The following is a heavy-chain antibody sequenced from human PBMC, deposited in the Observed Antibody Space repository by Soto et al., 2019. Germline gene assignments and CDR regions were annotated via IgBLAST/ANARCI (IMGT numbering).Heavy chain of an antibody. V-gene: IGHV1-69*06. CDR1: GGTFRRYA. J-gene: IGHJ6*02. D-gene: IGHD6-6*01. CDR3: ARTEYSSSLYGMDV. Sequence: GASVKVSCKASGGTFRRYAISWVRQAPGQGLEWMGGIIPIFGTTTYAQKFQGRVTITADKSTSTVYMELSSLRSEDAAVYYCARTEYSSSLYGMDVWGQGTTVTVSS. CDR2: IIPIFGTT.